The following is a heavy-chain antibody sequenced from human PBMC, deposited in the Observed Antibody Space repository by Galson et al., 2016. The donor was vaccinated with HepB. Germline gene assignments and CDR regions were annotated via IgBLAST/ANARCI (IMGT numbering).Heavy chain of an antibody. J-gene: IGHJ4*02. Sequence: SLRLSCAASGFSFSSSAMHWVRQAPGKGLEWVAVISYHGSNKYYVDSVKGRFTISRDNSKNTLYLQMNSLRVEDTAMYYCAREGVGIAVAATAFDYWGQGTLVTVSS. CDR1: GFSFSSSA. CDR3: AREGVGIAVAATAFDY. CDR2: ISYHGSNK. D-gene: IGHD6-19*01. V-gene: IGHV3-30*04.